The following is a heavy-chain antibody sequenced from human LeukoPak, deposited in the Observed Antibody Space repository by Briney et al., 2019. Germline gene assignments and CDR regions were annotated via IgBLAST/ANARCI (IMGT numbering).Heavy chain of an antibody. CDR2: IYYSGST. V-gene: IGHV4-61*01. CDR3: ARVWVYGGKPYYYYYGMDV. J-gene: IGHJ6*02. Sequence: SETLSLTCTVSGGSVSSGSYYWSWIRQPPGKGLEWIGYIYYSGSTNYNPSLKSRVTISVDTSKNQFSLKLSSVTAADTAVYYCARVWVYGGKPYYYYYGMDVWGQGTTVTVSS. CDR1: GGSVSSGSYY. D-gene: IGHD4-23*01.